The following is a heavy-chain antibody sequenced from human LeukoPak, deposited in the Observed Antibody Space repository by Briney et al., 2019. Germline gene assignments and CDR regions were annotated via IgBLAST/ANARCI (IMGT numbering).Heavy chain of an antibody. D-gene: IGHD1-7*01. CDR1: GYTFSSYA. Sequence: GGCLRLSCAASGYTFSSYAMSWVRQAPGKGLEWVSAISGSGGSTYHADSVKGRFTISRDNSKNTLYLQMNSLRAEDTAVYYCAKCHPNWNYVLGHYYYGMDVWGQGTTVTVSS. CDR2: ISGSGGST. V-gene: IGHV3-23*01. CDR3: AKCHPNWNYVLGHYYYGMDV. J-gene: IGHJ6*02.